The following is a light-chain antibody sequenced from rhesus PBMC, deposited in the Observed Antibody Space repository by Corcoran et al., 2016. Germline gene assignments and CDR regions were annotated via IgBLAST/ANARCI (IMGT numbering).Light chain of an antibody. V-gene: IGKV3-42*01. CDR1: QSVSSS. Sequence: EIVMTQSPATLSLSPGERATLSCSASQSVSSSLAWSQQKPGQAPKRPIYGASSRATGIPYRCRGSGSGTEFTVTISGLGPEDVRVYYCQQDYSWPLAFGGGTKVELK. CDR2: GAS. CDR3: QQDYSWPLA. J-gene: IGKJ4*01.